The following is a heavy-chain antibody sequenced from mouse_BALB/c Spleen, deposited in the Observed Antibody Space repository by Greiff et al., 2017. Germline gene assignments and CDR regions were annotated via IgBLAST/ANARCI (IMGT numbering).Heavy chain of an antibody. CDR2: ISSGGGST. V-gene: IGHV5-12-1*01. CDR3: ARHYYYGSSYFDY. J-gene: IGHJ2*01. CDR1: GFAFSSYD. Sequence: DVKLVESGGGLVKPGGSLKLSCAASGFAFSSYDMSWVRQTPEKRLEWVAYISSGGGSTYYPDTVKGRFTISRDNAKNTLYLQMSSLKSEDTAMYYCARHYYYGSSYFDYWGQGTTLTVSS. D-gene: IGHD1-1*01.